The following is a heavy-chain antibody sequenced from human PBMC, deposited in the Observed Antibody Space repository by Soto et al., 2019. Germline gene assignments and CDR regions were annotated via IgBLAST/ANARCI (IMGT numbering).Heavy chain of an antibody. CDR3: AKGLKVAAAGYFFDH. CDR1: GFTFSNYG. V-gene: IGHV3-30*18. Sequence: PGGSLRLSCAASGFTFSNYGMHWVRQAPGKGLEWVSVIANDGGDKKYANSVKGRFTTSRENAKNTMYLQMNSLRAEDSAAYYCAKGLKVAAAGYFFDHWGQGTLVTVSS. CDR2: IANDGGDK. D-gene: IGHD6-13*01. J-gene: IGHJ4*02.